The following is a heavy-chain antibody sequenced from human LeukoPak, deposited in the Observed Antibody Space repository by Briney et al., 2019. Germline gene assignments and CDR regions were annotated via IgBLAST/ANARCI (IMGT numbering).Heavy chain of an antibody. D-gene: IGHD7-27*01. J-gene: IGHJ4*02. V-gene: IGHV3-7*02. CDR3: ARAGTAWGLRSYFDC. CDR1: GFTFSSYW. Sequence: PGGSLRLSCAASGFTFSSYWMSWVRQAPGKGLEWVANIKQDGSEKYYVDSVKGRFTISRDNAKNSLYLQTNSLRAEDTAVYYCARAGTAWGLRSYFDCWGQGTLVTVSS. CDR2: IKQDGSEK.